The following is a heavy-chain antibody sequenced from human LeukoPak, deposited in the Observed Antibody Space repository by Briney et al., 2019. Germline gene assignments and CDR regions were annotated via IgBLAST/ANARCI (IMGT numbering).Heavy chain of an antibody. Sequence: GSLRLSCAASGFTFSDYYMSWIRQAPGKGLEWVSYISSSGSTIYYADSVKGRFTISRDNAKNSLYLQMNSLRAEDTAVYYCANTRKRYCSGGNCYSGILVYFDYWGQGTLVTVSS. CDR1: GFTFSDYY. J-gene: IGHJ4*02. V-gene: IGHV3-11*04. D-gene: IGHD2-15*01. CDR3: ANTRKRYCSGGNCYSGILVYFDY. CDR2: ISSSGSTI.